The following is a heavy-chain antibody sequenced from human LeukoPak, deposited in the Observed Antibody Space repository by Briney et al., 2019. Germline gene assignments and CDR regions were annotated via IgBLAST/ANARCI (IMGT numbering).Heavy chain of an antibody. CDR1: GGSISSGGYS. D-gene: IGHD6-6*01. Sequence: SETLSLTCAVSGGSISSGGYSWSWIRQPPGKGLEWIGYIYHSGSTYYNPSLKSRVTISVDRSKNQFSLKLSSVTAADTAVYYCARNNIAARVSPPSCWFDPWGQGTLVTVSS. V-gene: IGHV4-30-2*01. CDR3: ARNNIAARVSPPSCWFDP. CDR2: IYHSGST. J-gene: IGHJ5*02.